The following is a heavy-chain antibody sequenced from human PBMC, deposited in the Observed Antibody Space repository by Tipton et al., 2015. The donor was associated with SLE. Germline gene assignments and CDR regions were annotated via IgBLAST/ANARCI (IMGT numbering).Heavy chain of an antibody. V-gene: IGHV4-34*01. CDR2: INHSGST. CDR1: GGSFSGYY. CDR3: ARRQWLRPFDY. D-gene: IGHD5-12*01. Sequence: TLSLTCAVYGGSFSGYYWSWIRQPPGKGLEWIGEINHSGSTNYNPSLKSRVTISVDTSKNQFSLKLSSVTAADTAVYYCARRQWLRPFDYWGQGTLVTVSS. J-gene: IGHJ4*02.